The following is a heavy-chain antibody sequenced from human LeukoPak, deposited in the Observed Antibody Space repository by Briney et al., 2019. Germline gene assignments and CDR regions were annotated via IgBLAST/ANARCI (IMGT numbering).Heavy chain of an antibody. CDR3: ARVGDTIFGVVIDY. CDR2: IYTSGST. D-gene: IGHD3-3*01. V-gene: IGHV4-4*07. Sequence: SETLSLTCSVSGGSISVYYWSWIRQPAGKGLEWIGRIYTSGSTNYNPSLKSRVTMSVDTSKNQFSLKLSSVTAADTAVYYCARVGDTIFGVVIDYWGQGTLVTVSS. J-gene: IGHJ4*02. CDR1: GGSISVYY.